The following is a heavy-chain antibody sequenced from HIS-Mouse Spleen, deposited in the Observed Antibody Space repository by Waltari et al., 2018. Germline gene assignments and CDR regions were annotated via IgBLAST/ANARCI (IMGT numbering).Heavy chain of an antibody. Sequence: EVQLVESGGGLVQVGGSLRLSGAASGLDLSSYWIHWVRQAQGKGLVWVSRINSDGSSTSYADSVKGRFTISRDNAKNTLYLQMNSLRAEDTAVYYCARDLELDAFDIWGQGTMVTVSS. V-gene: IGHV3-74*01. CDR2: INSDGSST. CDR1: GLDLSSYW. J-gene: IGHJ3*02. CDR3: ARDLELDAFDI. D-gene: IGHD1-1*01.